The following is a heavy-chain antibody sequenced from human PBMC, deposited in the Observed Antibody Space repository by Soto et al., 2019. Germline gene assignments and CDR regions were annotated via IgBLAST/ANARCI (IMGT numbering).Heavy chain of an antibody. CDR3: ERDGRFDP. CDR1: VFTFSSYS. CDR2: ISSSSSYI. Sequence: WGSLILSCASSVFTFSSYSMNWVRQAPGKGLEWVSSISSSSSYIYYADSVKGRFTISRDNAKNSLYLQMNSLRAEDTAVYYCERDGRFDPWGQGTMVTVSS. J-gene: IGHJ5*02. V-gene: IGHV3-21*01.